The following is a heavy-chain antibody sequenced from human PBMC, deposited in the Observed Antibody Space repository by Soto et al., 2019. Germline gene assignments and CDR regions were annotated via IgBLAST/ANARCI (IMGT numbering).Heavy chain of an antibody. D-gene: IGHD3-22*01. Sequence: ASVKVSCKASGHPFTSYYMHWVRQAPGQGLEWMGIINPSGGSTTYAQKFQGRVTVTRDTSTSTVSMELSSLRSEDTAVYYCIRAYYDSSGSRVYFDFWGQGTLVTVSS. V-gene: IGHV1-46*03. CDR2: INPSGGST. CDR1: GHPFTSYY. J-gene: IGHJ4*02. CDR3: IRAYYDSSGSRVYFDF.